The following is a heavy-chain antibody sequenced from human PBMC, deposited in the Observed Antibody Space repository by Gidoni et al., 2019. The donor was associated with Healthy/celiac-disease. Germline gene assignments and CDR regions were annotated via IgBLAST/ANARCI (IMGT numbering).Heavy chain of an antibody. D-gene: IGHD3-10*01. CDR2: ISGSGGST. Sequence: EVQLLESGGGLVKPGGYLKHACAASGFPFRRYAMSWVRQAPGMGLEGVSAISGSGGSTYYADSVKGRFTISRDNSKNTLYLQMNSLRAEDTAVYYCAKGRSIDYWGQGTLVTVSS. CDR1: GFPFRRYA. V-gene: IGHV3-23*01. J-gene: IGHJ4*02. CDR3: AKGRSIDY.